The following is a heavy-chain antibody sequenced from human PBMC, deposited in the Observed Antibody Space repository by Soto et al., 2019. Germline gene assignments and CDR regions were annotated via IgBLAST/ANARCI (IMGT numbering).Heavy chain of an antibody. CDR3: ATHGLGVSSPPYFDN. J-gene: IGHJ4*02. CDR2: FVPLFGTT. D-gene: IGHD3-16*01. CDR1: GGTFSGYV. Sequence: QLLQSGSEVKKPGSSVKVSCQASGGTFSGYVVTWVRQAPGQGLEWMGEFVPLFGTTNYAQRFSGRITITAEESTRTAYMELRTLRSDDTAVYYCATHGLGVSSPPYFDNGGQGTLVTVSS. V-gene: IGHV1-69*01.